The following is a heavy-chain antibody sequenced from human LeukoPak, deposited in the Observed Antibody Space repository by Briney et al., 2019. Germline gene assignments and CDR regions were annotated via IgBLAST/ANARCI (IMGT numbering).Heavy chain of an antibody. CDR2: ISYIGST. Sequence: SETLSLTCTVSGGSISSHYWSWIRQPPGRGLEWIGYISYIGSTNYSPSLKSRVTISVDTSKNQFSLRLSSVTAADTAIYYCAGDQLALNAFDIWGQGTMVTVSS. CDR1: GGSISSHY. J-gene: IGHJ3*02. D-gene: IGHD1-1*01. CDR3: AGDQLALNAFDI. V-gene: IGHV4-59*11.